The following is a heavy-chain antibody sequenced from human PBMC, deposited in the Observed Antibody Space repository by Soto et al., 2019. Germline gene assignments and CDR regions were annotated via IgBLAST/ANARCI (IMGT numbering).Heavy chain of an antibody. D-gene: IGHD1-1*01. V-gene: IGHV4-30-4*01. CDR1: GGSISSGDYY. Sequence: SETLSLTCTVSGGSISSGDYYWSWIRQPPGKGLEWIGYIYYSGSTYYNPSLKSRVTISVDTSKNQFSLKLSSVTAADTAVYYCAREPKDLPQPVYGAFDIWGQGTMVTVSS. J-gene: IGHJ3*02. CDR3: AREPKDLPQPVYGAFDI. CDR2: IYYSGST.